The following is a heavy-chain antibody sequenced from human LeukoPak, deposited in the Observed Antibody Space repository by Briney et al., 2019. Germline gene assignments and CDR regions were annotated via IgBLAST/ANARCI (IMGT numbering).Heavy chain of an antibody. Sequence: GGSLRLSCAASGFTFSSYSMTWVRQAPGKGLEWLSYISSSSSTIHYADSVKGRFTISRYNARNSLYLQMNSLRAEDTAVYYCARDEYYDSSGYTSWGQGNLVSVSS. V-gene: IGHV3-48*01. CDR1: GFTFSSYS. D-gene: IGHD3-22*01. J-gene: IGHJ4*02. CDR3: ARDEYYDSSGYTS. CDR2: ISSSSSTI.